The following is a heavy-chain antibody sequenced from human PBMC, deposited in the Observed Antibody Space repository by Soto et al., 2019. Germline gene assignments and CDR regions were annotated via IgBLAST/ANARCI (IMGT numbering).Heavy chain of an antibody. V-gene: IGHV1-3*01. CDR3: ACVILYSSPDAVDYYYYGMDV. Sequence: ASVKVSCKASGYTFTSYAMHWVRQAPGQRLEWMGWINAGNGNIKYSQKFQGRITITRDTSASTAYMELSSLRSEDTAVYYCACVILYSSPDAVDYYYYGMDVWGQGTTVTVSS. J-gene: IGHJ6*02. D-gene: IGHD6-13*01. CDR2: INAGNGNI. CDR1: GYTFTSYA.